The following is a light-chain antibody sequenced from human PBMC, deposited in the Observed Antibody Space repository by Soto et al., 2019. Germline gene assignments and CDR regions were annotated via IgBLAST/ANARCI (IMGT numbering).Light chain of an antibody. J-gene: IGKJ4*01. CDR2: DAS. CDR3: QQRSNWPLT. CDR1: QSISSH. V-gene: IGKV3-11*01. Sequence: EIVMTQSTATLSLSPGERATLSCRASQSISSHLAWYQQKPGQAPRLLIYDASNRATGIPARFSGSGSGTDFTLPISSLEPEDFAVYYCQQRSNWPLTFGGGTKVEIK.